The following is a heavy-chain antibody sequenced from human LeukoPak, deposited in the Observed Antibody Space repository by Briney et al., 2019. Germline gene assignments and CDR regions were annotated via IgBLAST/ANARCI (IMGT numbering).Heavy chain of an antibody. J-gene: IGHJ4*02. CDR1: GFTFSSYA. Sequence: PGGSLRPSCAASGFTFSSYAMHWVRQAPGKGLEYVSAISSNGGSTYYANSVKGRFTISRDNSKNTLYLQMGSLRAEDMAVYYCASGVFRYCSRTSCYTSDYWGQGTLVTVSS. CDR2: ISSNGGST. D-gene: IGHD2-2*02. V-gene: IGHV3-64*01. CDR3: ASGVFRYCSRTSCYTSDY.